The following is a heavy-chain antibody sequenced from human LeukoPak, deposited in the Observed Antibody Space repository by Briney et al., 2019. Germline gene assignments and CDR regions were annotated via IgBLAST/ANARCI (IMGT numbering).Heavy chain of an antibody. Sequence: QSGGSLRLSCAASGFTFSSYGMHWVRQATGKGLEWVAVIWYDGSNKYYADSVKGRFTISRDNSKNTLYLQMNSLRAEDTAVYYCAKDRMPTITGFDYWGQGTLVTVSS. D-gene: IGHD5-24*01. CDR3: AKDRMPTITGFDY. CDR2: IWYDGSNK. J-gene: IGHJ4*02. V-gene: IGHV3-33*06. CDR1: GFTFSSYG.